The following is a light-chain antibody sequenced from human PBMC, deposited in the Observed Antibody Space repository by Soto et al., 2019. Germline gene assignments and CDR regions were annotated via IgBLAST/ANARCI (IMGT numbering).Light chain of an antibody. CDR1: SSDIGAYNY. J-gene: IGLJ2*01. Sequence: QSVLTQPASVSGSPGQSITISCTGTSSDIGAYNYVSWYQQHPGKAPKLMIYDVSNRPSGVSNRFSGSKSGNTASLTISGLQAEDVADYYCSSYTSRSPVVFGGGTKLTVL. CDR3: SSYTSRSPVV. CDR2: DVS. V-gene: IGLV2-14*01.